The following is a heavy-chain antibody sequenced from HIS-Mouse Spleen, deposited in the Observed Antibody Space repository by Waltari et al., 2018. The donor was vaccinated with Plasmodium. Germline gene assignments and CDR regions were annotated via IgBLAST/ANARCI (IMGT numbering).Heavy chain of an antibody. J-gene: IGHJ4*02. D-gene: IGHD6-13*01. V-gene: IGHV3-30*18. CDR3: AKDRRSSSWYVDY. Sequence: QAPGKGLEWVAVISYDGSNTYYADSVKGRFTISRDNSKNTLYLQMSSLRAEDTAVYYCAKDRRSSSWYVDYWGQGTLVTVSS. CDR2: ISYDGSNT.